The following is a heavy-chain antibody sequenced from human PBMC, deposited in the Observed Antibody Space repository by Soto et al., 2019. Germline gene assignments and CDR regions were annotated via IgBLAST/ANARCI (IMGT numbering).Heavy chain of an antibody. Sequence: SVKVSCKASGYTFTSYSMHWVRQAPGQGLEWMGIINPSSGRTSYAQNFQGRVTMTSDTSTSIVYMEMSSLKSEDTAVYYCARDHNFGFILYGMDVWGQGTTVTVS. D-gene: IGHD2-15*01. V-gene: IGHV1-46*01. CDR1: GYTFTSYS. CDR3: ARDHNFGFILYGMDV. CDR2: INPSSGRT. J-gene: IGHJ6*02.